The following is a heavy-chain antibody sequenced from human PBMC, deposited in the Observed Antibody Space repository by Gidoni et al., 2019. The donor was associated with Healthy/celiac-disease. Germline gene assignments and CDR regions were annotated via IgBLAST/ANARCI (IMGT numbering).Heavy chain of an antibody. D-gene: IGHD5-12*01. CDR1: GFTFDDYA. J-gene: IGHJ4*02. CDR2: ISWNSGSI. CDR3: AKDIVEDIVVYYFDY. V-gene: IGHV3-9*01. Sequence: EVQLVESGGGLVQPGRSLRLSCAASGFTFDDYAMHWVRQAPGKGLEWVSGISWNSGSIGYADSVKGRFTISRDNAKNSLYLQMNSLRAEDTALYYCAKDIVEDIVVYYFDYWGQGTLVTVSS.